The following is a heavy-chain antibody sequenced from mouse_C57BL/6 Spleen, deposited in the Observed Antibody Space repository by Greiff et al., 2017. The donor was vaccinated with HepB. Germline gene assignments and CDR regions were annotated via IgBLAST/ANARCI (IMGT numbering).Heavy chain of an antibody. CDR1: GYTFTSYW. D-gene: IGHD1-2*01. V-gene: IGHV1-69*01. CDR3: ARRLTPYAMDY. J-gene: IGHJ4*01. CDR2: IDPSDSYT. Sequence: QVQLQQPGAELVMPGASVKLSCKASGYTFTSYWMHWVKQRPGQGLEWIGEIDPSDSYTNYNQKFKGKSTLTVDKSSSTAYMQLSSLTSEDSAVYYCARRLTPYAMDYWGQGTSVTVSS.